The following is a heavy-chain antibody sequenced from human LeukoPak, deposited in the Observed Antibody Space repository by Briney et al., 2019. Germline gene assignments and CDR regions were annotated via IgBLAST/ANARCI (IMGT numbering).Heavy chain of an antibody. J-gene: IGHJ6*03. V-gene: IGHV3-23*01. D-gene: IGHD2-15*01. Sequence: HPGGSLRLSCAASGFTFSDYGMSWVRQAPGKGLEWISSISSTGGTTYYADSVKGRFTISRDNSKNTLFLQVNSLRAEDTAIYYCAKNGDRGAYCSGGSCYPYYYYYYMDVWGKGTTVTISS. CDR3: AKNGDRGAYCSGGSCYPYYYYYYMDV. CDR2: ISSTGGTT. CDR1: GFTFSDYG.